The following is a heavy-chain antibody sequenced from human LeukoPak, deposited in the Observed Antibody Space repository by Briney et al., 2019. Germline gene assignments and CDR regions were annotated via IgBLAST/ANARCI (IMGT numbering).Heavy chain of an antibody. D-gene: IGHD3-3*01. CDR3: ARGITIFGVDPD. V-gene: IGHV4-39*01. Sequence: PSETLSLTCTVSGGSISSSSYYWGWIRQPPGKGLEWIGSIYYSGSTYYNPSLKSRVTISVDTSKNQFSLKLSSVTAADTAVYYCARGITIFGVDPDWGQGTLVTVSS. CDR1: GGSISSSSYY. CDR2: IYYSGST. J-gene: IGHJ4*02.